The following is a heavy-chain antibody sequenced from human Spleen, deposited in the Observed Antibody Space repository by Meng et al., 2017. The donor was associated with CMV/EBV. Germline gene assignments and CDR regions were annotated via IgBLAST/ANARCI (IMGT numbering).Heavy chain of an antibody. Sequence: LQLQESGPGLVKPSETLSLTCTVSGGSISSSSYYWGWIRQPPGKGLEWIGDIDDSGSTNYNPSLNSRISISLDKSKNHFSLKVNSVTAADTAVYYCARGKQDAWELLAYWGQGALVTVSS. CDR3: ARGKQDAWELLAY. CDR2: IDDSGST. V-gene: IGHV4-39*07. J-gene: IGHJ4*02. CDR1: GGSISSSSYY. D-gene: IGHD1-26*01.